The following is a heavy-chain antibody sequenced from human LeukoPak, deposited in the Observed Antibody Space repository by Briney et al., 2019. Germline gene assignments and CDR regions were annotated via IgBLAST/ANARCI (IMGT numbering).Heavy chain of an antibody. CDR3: TRTVRYWFDP. V-gene: IGHV3-49*04. J-gene: IGHJ5*02. Sequence: GGSLRLSCTASGFTFGDYAMSWVRQAPGKGLEWVGFIRSKAYGGTTEYAASVKGRFTISRDDSKSIGYLQMNSLKTEDTAVYYCTRTVRYWFDPWGQGTLVTVSS. D-gene: IGHD6-6*01. CDR1: GFTFGDYA. CDR2: IRSKAYGGTT.